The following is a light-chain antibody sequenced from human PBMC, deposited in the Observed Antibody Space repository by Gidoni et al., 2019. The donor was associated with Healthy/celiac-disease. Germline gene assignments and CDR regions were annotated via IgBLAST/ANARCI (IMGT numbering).Light chain of an antibody. Sequence: EVVLTQSPATLSLSPGERATLSCRASQSINYYLAWYQQKPGQAPRLLIYDASNRATGIPARFSGSGSGTDFILTISSLEPEDFAVYYCQQRSNWLTFGGGTKVEIK. CDR3: QQRSNWLT. CDR2: DAS. J-gene: IGKJ4*01. V-gene: IGKV3-11*01. CDR1: QSINYY.